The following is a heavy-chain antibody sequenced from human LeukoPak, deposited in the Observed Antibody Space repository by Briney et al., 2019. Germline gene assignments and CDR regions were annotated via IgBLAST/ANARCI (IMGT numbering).Heavy chain of an antibody. D-gene: IGHD6-13*01. Sequence: ASVKVSCKASGYTFTGYDMHWVRQAPGQGLEWMGWINPNSGGTNYAQKFQGRVTMTRDTSISTAYMELSRLRSDDTAVYYCARDSSSWKNLQGFDYWGQGTLVTVSS. CDR2: INPNSGGT. V-gene: IGHV1-2*02. CDR3: ARDSSSWKNLQGFDY. CDR1: GYTFTGYD. J-gene: IGHJ4*02.